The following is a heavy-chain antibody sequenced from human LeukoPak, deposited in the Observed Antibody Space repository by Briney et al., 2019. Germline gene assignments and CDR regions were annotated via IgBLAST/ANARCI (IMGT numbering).Heavy chain of an antibody. Sequence: GGSLRLSCAASGFTFRSYAMHWVRQAPGKGLEYVSAISSNGGSTYYANSVKGRFTISRDNSKNTLYLQMGSLRAEDMAVYYCARGTTIDYWGQGTLVTVSS. D-gene: IGHD1-26*01. V-gene: IGHV3-64*01. CDR1: GFTFRSYA. CDR3: ARGTTIDY. CDR2: ISSNGGST. J-gene: IGHJ4*02.